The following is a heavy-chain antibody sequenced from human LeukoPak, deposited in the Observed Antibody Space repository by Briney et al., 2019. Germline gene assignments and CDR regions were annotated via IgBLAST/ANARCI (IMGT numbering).Heavy chain of an antibody. CDR2: IYYSGIT. D-gene: IGHD3-9*01. CDR3: ARGRYYDILTGKVYYFDY. CDR1: GGSVSSGSYY. Sequence: SETLSLTCTVSGGSVSSGSYYWSWIRQPPGKGLEWIGYIYYSGITNYNPSLKSRVTISVDTSKNQFSLKLSSVTAADTAVYYCARGRYYDILTGKVYYFDYWGQGTLVTVSS. J-gene: IGHJ4*02. V-gene: IGHV4-61*01.